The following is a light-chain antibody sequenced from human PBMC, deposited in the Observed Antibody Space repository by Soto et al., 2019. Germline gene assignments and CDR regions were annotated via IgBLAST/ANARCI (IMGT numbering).Light chain of an antibody. CDR3: QSYDSGLSGVV. CDR2: GNS. V-gene: IGLV1-40*01. J-gene: IGLJ2*01. Sequence: QAVVTQPPSVSGAPGQRVTISCTGSSSNIGARYDVHWYQQLPGTAPKLLIYGNSNRPSGVPDRFSGSKSGTSASLAITGLQAEDEADYYCQSYDSGLSGVVFGGGTQLTVL. CDR1: SSNIGARYD.